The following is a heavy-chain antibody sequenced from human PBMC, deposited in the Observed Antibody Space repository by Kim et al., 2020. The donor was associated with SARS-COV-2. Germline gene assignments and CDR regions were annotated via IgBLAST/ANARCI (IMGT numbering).Heavy chain of an antibody. Sequence: GGSLRLSCAASGFTFDDYAIHWVRQAPGKGLEWVSGISWNSGSIGYADSVKGRFTISRDNAKNSLYLQMNSLRAEDTALYYCAKGESSSWYRGPYFDYWG. V-gene: IGHV3-9*01. D-gene: IGHD6-13*01. CDR3: AKGESSSWYRGPYFDY. CDR2: ISWNSGSI. CDR1: GFTFDDYA. J-gene: IGHJ4*01.